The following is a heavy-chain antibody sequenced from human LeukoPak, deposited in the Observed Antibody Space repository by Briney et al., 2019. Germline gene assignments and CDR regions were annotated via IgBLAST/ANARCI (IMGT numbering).Heavy chain of an antibody. CDR1: GYNFGGYY. D-gene: IGHD5-12*01. J-gene: IGHJ1*01. CDR2: IDPYTGNT. Sequence: GASVNVSCKASGYNFGGYYLHWVRQAPGQGLEWMAWIDPYTGNTHYAQKFQGRITVTRDTSLSTTYMELNWLTSDDTALYYCAREYSASEHWGQGTLVTVSS. V-gene: IGHV1-2*02. CDR3: AREYSASEH.